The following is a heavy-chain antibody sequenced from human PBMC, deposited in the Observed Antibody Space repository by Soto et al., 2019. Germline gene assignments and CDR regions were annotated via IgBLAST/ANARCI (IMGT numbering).Heavy chain of an antibody. J-gene: IGHJ4*02. CDR3: ARVRDSSGTIFDY. Sequence: SETLSLTCSVSGGSTSSYYWSWIRQPPGKGLEWIGYIYYSGSTDYNPSLKSRVTISIDTSKNQVSLKLTSVTAAVTAVYYCARVRDSSGTIFDYWGQGTLVTVSS. D-gene: IGHD3-22*01. V-gene: IGHV4-59*08. CDR2: IYYSGST. CDR1: GGSTSSYY.